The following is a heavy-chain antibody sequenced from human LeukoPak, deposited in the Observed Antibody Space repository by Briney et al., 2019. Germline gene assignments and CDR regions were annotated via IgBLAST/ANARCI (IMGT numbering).Heavy chain of an antibody. J-gene: IGHJ4*02. CDR2: INHSGST. V-gene: IGHV4-34*01. CDR1: GGSISSGGYY. Sequence: ASETLSLTCAVSGGSISSGGYYWSWIRQPPGKGLEWIGEINHSGSTNYNPSLKSRVTISVDTSKNQFSLKLSSVTAADTAVYYCARGPLHPRDYWGQGTLVTVSS. CDR3: ARGPLHPRDY. D-gene: IGHD4-11*01.